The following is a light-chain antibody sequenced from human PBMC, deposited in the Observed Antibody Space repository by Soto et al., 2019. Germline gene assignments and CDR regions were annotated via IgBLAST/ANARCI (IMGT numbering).Light chain of an antibody. J-gene: IGKJ5*01. CDR3: MQSTQLPPT. CDR2: EVS. Sequence: DVVMTQTPLSLSVAPGQPASISCKSSQSLLHITGETFLFWYLQKPGQSPQPLTYEVSTRVSGVPDRFSGSGSGTDFTLEISRVETDDVGIYYCMQSTQLPPTFGQGTRLGIE. CDR1: QSLLHITGETF. V-gene: IGKV2D-29*02.